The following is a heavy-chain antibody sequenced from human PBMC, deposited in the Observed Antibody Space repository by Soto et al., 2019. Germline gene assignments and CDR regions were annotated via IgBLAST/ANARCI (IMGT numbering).Heavy chain of an antibody. CDR3: ARDLPTMDV. V-gene: IGHV1-18*01. Sequence: QVQLVQSGAEVKKPGASVKVSCKASGYTFTSYGISWVRQSPRQGLECMGWSRAYNGNTKYAQKLQGRVTMTTDTSTSTAYLALSSLRYDDAAVYSCARDLPTMDVWGQGTTVTVSS. J-gene: IGHJ6*02. CDR2: SRAYNGNT. CDR1: GYTFTSYG.